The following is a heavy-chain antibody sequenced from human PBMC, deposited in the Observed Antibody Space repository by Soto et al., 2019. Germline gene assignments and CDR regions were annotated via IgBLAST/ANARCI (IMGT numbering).Heavy chain of an antibody. V-gene: IGHV3-23*01. CDR2: ISYSGETT. CDR3: AKDSPVSWNYQDLDC. D-gene: IGHD1-7*01. J-gene: IGHJ4*02. CDR1: GFTLSSHA. Sequence: GGSLRLSCAASGFTLSSHAMTWVRQAPGKGLEWVSVISYSGETTFYADSVRGRFTIFRDNSKNTLDLQMNSLRAEDTAVYYCAKDSPVSWNYQDLDCWGQGTLVTVSS.